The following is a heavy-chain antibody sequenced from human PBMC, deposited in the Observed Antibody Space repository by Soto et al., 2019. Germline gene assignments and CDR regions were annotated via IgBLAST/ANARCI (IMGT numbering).Heavy chain of an antibody. D-gene: IGHD6-13*01. V-gene: IGHV3-21*01. CDR3: AREGIAAALDY. CDR1: GFTFSSYS. J-gene: IGHJ4*02. Sequence: EVQLVESGGGLVKPGGSLRLSCAASGFTFSSYSMNWVRQAPGKGLEWVSSISSSSSYIYYADSVKGRFTISRDNAKNSLYLQVNSLRAEDAAVYYCAREGIAAALDYWGQGTLVTVSS. CDR2: ISSSSSYI.